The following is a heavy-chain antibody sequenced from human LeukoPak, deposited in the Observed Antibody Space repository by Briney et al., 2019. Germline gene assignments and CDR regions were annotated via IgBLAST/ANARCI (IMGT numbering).Heavy chain of an antibody. Sequence: PSETLSLTCTVSGGSISSGRYYWSWIRQHPGKGLEWIGYIYYTGSTYSNPSLKSRVAMSIDTSTNQFSLMLSSVTAADTAVYYCVRVNPVVGPTTVDYWGQGTLVTVSS. CDR1: GGSISSGRYY. V-gene: IGHV4-31*03. CDR3: VRVNPVVGPTTVDY. D-gene: IGHD2-2*01. CDR2: IYYTGST. J-gene: IGHJ4*02.